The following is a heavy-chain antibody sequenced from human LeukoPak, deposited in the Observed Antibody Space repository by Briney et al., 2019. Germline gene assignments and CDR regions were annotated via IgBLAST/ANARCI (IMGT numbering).Heavy chain of an antibody. J-gene: IGHJ4*02. CDR1: GFTFSSYG. CDR3: EKFRGEDY. D-gene: IGHD2-21*01. Sequence: GGTLRLSCAASGFTFSSYGMSWVRQAPGKGLEWVSAISGSGGSTYYADSVKGRFTISRDNSKNTLYLQMNSLRAEDMAVYYCEKFRGEDYWGQGTLVTVSS. CDR2: ISGSGGST. V-gene: IGHV3-23*01.